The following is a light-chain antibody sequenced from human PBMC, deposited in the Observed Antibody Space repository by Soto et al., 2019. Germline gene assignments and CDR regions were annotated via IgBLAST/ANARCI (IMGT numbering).Light chain of an antibody. Sequence: QSVLPQPASVSGSPGQSITISCTGTSSDIGGYNYVSWYQQHPGKAPKLMIYDVSNRPSGVSNRFSGSKSGNTASLTISGLQAEDEADYYCSSYTSNNTVFGTGTKVTVL. J-gene: IGLJ1*01. CDR2: DVS. CDR3: SSYTSNNTV. V-gene: IGLV2-14*01. CDR1: SSDIGGYNY.